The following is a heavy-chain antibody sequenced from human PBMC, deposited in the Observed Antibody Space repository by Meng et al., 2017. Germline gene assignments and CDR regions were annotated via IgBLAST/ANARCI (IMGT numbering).Heavy chain of an antibody. J-gene: IGHJ6*02. CDR2: INPNSGGT. V-gene: IGHV1-2*02. CDR1: VYTFTDYY. D-gene: IGHD3-10*01. Sequence: ASVTVSCQATVYTFTDYYMHWVRQAPGQGLEWMGWINPNSGGTNYAQKFQGRVTMTRDTSISTAYMELSRLRSDDTAVYYCARDKVVRGGYYYYGMDVWGQGTTVTVSS. CDR3: ARDKVVRGGYYYYGMDV.